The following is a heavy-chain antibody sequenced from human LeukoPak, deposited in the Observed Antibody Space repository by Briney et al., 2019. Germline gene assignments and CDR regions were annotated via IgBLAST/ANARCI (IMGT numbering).Heavy chain of an antibody. Sequence: ASVKVSCKASGFTFTSSAMQWVRQARGHRLEWIGWIVVGSGNTNYAQKFQERVTITRDMSTSTAYMELSSLRSEDTAVYYCAADRGGYCSGGSCYSYWFDPWGQGTLVTVSS. D-gene: IGHD2-15*01. V-gene: IGHV1-58*02. CDR1: GFTFTSSA. CDR3: AADRGGYCSGGSCYSYWFDP. CDR2: IVVGSGNT. J-gene: IGHJ5*02.